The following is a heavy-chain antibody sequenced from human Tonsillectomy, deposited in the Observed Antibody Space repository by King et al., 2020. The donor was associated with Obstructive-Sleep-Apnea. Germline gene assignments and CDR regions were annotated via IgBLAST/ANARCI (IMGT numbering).Heavy chain of an antibody. V-gene: IGHV3-48*04. CDR3: VREGRYYDSSGYYFDY. D-gene: IGHD3-22*01. CDR1: GFNFSSYN. CDR2: ISGSSLTI. Sequence: VQLVESGGGLVQPGGSLRLSCAASGFNFSSYNMNWVRQTPGKGLDWISYISGSSLTIYYADSVKGRFTISRDNAKNSLYLQMNSLRAEDTAVYYCVREGRYYDSSGYYFDYWGQGTLVTVSS. J-gene: IGHJ4*02.